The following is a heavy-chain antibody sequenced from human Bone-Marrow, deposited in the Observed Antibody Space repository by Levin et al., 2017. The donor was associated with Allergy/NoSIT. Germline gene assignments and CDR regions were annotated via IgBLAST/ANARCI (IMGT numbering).Heavy chain of an antibody. CDR3: ARDVAGRSGS. CDR2: IDEGGSFS. CDR1: GFSFSSFW. Sequence: GGSLRLSCAASGFSFSSFWMHWVRQAPGKGLVWVSRIDEGGSFSDYADSVKGRFTIYRDNAKNTLYLEMNSLGAEDTAVYYCARDVAGRSGSWGQGTLVTVSS. V-gene: IGHV3-74*01. D-gene: IGHD2-15*01. J-gene: IGHJ5*02.